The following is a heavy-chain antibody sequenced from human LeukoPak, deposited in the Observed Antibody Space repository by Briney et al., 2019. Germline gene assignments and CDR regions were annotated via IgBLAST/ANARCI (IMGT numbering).Heavy chain of an antibody. Sequence: SETLSLTCTVSGGSISSSSYYWGWIRQPPGKGLEWIGYIYHSGSTYYNPSLKSRVTISVDRSKNQFSLKLSSVTAADTAVYYCARVHYGSGADAFDIWGQGTMVTVSS. V-gene: IGHV4-30-2*01. CDR3: ARVHYGSGADAFDI. D-gene: IGHD3-10*01. CDR1: GGSISSSSYY. J-gene: IGHJ3*02. CDR2: IYHSGST.